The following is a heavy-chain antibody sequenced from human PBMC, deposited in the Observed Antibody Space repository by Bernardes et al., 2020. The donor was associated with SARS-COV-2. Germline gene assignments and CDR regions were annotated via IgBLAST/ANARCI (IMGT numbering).Heavy chain of an antibody. CDR3: ATEDGEWLES. Sequence: GGSLRLSCAASGFTFRDYTMHWVRQAPGKGLEWVAVIWHDGSREYSVDSVKGRFAISRDNSNNTLYLQMNNLRVEDTALYRCATEDGEWLESWGQGTLVTVSS. D-gene: IGHD4-17*01. V-gene: IGHV3-33*01. CDR1: GFTFRDYT. CDR2: IWHDGSRE. J-gene: IGHJ5*01.